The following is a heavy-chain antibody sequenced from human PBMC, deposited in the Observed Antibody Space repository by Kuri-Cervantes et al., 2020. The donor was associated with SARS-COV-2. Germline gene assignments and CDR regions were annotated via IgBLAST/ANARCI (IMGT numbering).Heavy chain of an antibody. J-gene: IGHJ6*03. V-gene: IGHV1-69*13. Sequence: SVKVSCKASGGTFSSYAISWVRQAPGQGLEWMGGIIPIFGTANYAQKFQGRVTITADESTSTAYMELSSLRSEDTAVYYCASSRLDCSSTSRPTGYYYYMDVWGKGTTVTVSS. CDR2: IIPIFGTA. D-gene: IGHD2-2*01. CDR3: ASSRLDCSSTSRPTGYYYYMDV. CDR1: GGTFSSYA.